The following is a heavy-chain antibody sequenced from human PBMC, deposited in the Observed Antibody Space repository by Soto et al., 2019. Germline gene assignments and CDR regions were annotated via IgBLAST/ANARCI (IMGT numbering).Heavy chain of an antibody. CDR2: IYYSGST. CDR1: GGSISSGGYY. J-gene: IGHJ6*02. D-gene: IGHD3-3*01. V-gene: IGHV4-31*03. CDR3: ARFPYDVWSGYLTQAYGMDV. Sequence: SETLSLTCTVSGGSISSGGYYWSWIRQHPGKGLEWIGYIYYSGSTYYNPSLKSRVTISVDTSKNQFSLKLSSVTAADMAVYYCARFPYDVWSGYLTQAYGMDVWGQGTTVTVSS.